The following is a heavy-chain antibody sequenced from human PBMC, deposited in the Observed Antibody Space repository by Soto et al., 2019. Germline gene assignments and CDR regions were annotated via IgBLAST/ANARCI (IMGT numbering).Heavy chain of an antibody. Sequence: QVQLVQSGAEVKKPGSSVRVSCKASGGTFSSHAFTWVRQAPGQGLEWMGGIIPMFGTPNYAQKFQGRLTITAESGTSYMELRSLRDEDTAVFFCARDRGVGDGYSFGIFDLWGQGTLVTVSS. CDR1: GGTFSSHA. D-gene: IGHD5-18*01. CDR2: IIPMFGTP. CDR3: ARDRGVGDGYSFGIFDL. J-gene: IGHJ4*02. V-gene: IGHV1-69*01.